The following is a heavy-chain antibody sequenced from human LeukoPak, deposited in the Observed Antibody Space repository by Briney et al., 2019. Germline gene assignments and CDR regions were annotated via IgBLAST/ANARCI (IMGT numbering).Heavy chain of an antibody. V-gene: IGHV3-48*01. CDR3: ARDSGVVGAPWDAFEI. Sequence: GGSLRLSCAASGFTFSYYSMNWVRQAPGKGLEWVSYISSSSTTIHYADSVKGRFTISRDNAKNSLYLQMNSLRAEDTAVYYCARDSGVVGAPWDAFEIWGQGTMVAVSS. CDR2: ISSSSTTI. J-gene: IGHJ3*02. CDR1: GFTFSYYS. D-gene: IGHD2-15*01.